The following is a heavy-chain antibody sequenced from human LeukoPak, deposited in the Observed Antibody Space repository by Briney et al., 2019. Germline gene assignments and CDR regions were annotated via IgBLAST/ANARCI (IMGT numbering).Heavy chain of an antibody. V-gene: IGHV1-46*01. CDR3: ASFDCSGGSCYSDFDY. J-gene: IGHJ4*02. CDR2: INPSGGST. CDR1: GYTFTSYY. Sequence: ASVKVSCKASGYTFTSYYMHWVRQAPGQGLEWMGIINPSGGSTSYAQKFQGRVTITADKSTSTAYMELSSLRSEDTAVYYCASFDCSGGSCYSDFDYWGQGTLVTVSS. D-gene: IGHD2-15*01.